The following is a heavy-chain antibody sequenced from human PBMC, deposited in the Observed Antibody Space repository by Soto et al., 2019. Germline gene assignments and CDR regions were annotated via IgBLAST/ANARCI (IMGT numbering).Heavy chain of an antibody. CDR1: GGSISSYY. Sequence: PSETLSLTCTVSGGSISSYYWSWIRQPPGKGLEWIGYIYYSGSTNYNPSLKSRVTISVDTSKNQFSLKLSSVTAADTAVYYCARLVSFCRGGSCYLDYYYYMDVWGKGTRVTVPS. CDR2: IYYSGST. J-gene: IGHJ6*03. CDR3: ARLVSFCRGGSCYLDYYYYMDV. V-gene: IGHV4-59*08. D-gene: IGHD2-15*01.